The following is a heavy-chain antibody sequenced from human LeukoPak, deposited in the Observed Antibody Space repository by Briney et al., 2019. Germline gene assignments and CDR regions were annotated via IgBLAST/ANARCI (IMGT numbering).Heavy chain of an antibody. CDR3: ARDGYYDILTGYATFQAFDI. D-gene: IGHD3-9*01. Sequence: SETLSLTCTVSGGSINSYWSWIRQPAGKGLEWIGRISGSGTITYNPALQSRLSISIDTSKNQFSLKLMSVTAADTAVYYCARDGYYDILTGYATFQAFDIWGQGTMVTVSS. V-gene: IGHV4-4*07. CDR1: GGSINSY. J-gene: IGHJ3*02. CDR2: ISGSGTI.